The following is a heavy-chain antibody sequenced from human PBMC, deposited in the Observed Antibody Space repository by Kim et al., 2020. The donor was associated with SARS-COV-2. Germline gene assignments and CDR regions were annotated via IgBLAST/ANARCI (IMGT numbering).Heavy chain of an antibody. V-gene: IGHV1-3*01. J-gene: IGHJ4*02. CDR2: INAGNGNT. CDR1: GYTFTSYA. D-gene: IGHD2-21*02. CDR3: ARAQHDIVVVTHLDY. Sequence: ASVKVSCKASGYTFTSYAMHWVRQAPGQRLEWMGWINAGNGNTKYSQKFQGRVTITRDTSASTAYMELSSLRSEDTAVYYCARAQHDIVVVTHLDYWGQGTLVTVSS.